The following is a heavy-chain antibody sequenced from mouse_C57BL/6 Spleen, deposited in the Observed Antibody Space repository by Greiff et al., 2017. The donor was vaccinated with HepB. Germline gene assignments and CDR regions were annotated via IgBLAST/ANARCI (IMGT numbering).Heavy chain of an antibody. V-gene: IGHV1S81*02. CDR1: GYTFTSYW. CDR3: TRIKKIVATYLDY. Sequence: VQLQQSGAELVKAGASVKMSCKASGYTFTSYWMHWVKQRLGQGLEWFAETNPTNGRTYYNEKFKSKATLTVDKSSSTAYMLLSGQTFEDSAVYYCTRIKKIVATYLDYWGQGTTLTVSS. CDR2: TNPTNGRT. J-gene: IGHJ2*01. D-gene: IGHD1-1*01.